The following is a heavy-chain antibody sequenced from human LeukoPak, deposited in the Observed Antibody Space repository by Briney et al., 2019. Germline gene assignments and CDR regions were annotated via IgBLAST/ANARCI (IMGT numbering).Heavy chain of an antibody. V-gene: IGHV3-23*01. Sequence: PGGSLRLSCAASGFTFSSYAMSWVRQAPVKGLEWVSAISGSGGSTYYADSVKGRFTISRDNSKNTLYLQMNSLRAEDTAVYYCAKPYYYDSSGYYRGHGMDVWGQGTTVTVSS. CDR2: ISGSGGST. J-gene: IGHJ6*02. D-gene: IGHD3-22*01. CDR1: GFTFSSYA. CDR3: AKPYYYDSSGYYRGHGMDV.